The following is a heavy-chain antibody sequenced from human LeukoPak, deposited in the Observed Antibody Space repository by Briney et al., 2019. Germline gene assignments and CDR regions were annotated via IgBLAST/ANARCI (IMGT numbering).Heavy chain of an antibody. J-gene: IGHJ4*02. CDR1: GFTFSSYA. D-gene: IGHD6-19*01. V-gene: IGHV3-23*01. CDR2: ISGSGGST. Sequence: PGGSLRLSCAASGFTFSSYAMSWVRQAPGKGLEWVSAISGSGGSTYYADSVKGRFTISRDNSKNTLYLQMNCLRAEDTAVYYCAKDKYCSGWFTTYYFDYWGQGTLVTVSS. CDR3: AKDKYCSGWFTTYYFDY.